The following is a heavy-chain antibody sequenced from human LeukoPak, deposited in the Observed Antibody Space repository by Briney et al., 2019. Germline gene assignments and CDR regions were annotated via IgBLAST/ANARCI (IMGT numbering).Heavy chain of an antibody. Sequence: GGSLRLSRVSSGFTFSSYWMHWVRQAPGKGLVWVSRINTDGRTTTYADSVKGRFTISRDNAKNTLYLQMNSLRAEDTAVYYCSDLAAAGLDYWGQGTLVTVSS. CDR3: SDLAAAGLDY. CDR2: INTDGRTT. J-gene: IGHJ4*02. V-gene: IGHV3-74*01. D-gene: IGHD6-13*01. CDR1: GFTFSSYW.